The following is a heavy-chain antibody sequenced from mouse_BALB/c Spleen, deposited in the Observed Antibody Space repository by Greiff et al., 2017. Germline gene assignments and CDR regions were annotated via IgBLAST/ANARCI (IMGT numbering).Heavy chain of an antibody. CDR1: GYTFPSYW. J-gene: IGHJ2*01. Sequence: VQLQQSGAELARPGASVKLSCKASGYTFPSYWMQWVKQRPGQGLEWIGAIYPGDGDTRYTQKFKGKATLTADKSSSTAYMQLSSLASEDSAVYYCARLPFDYWGQGTTLTVSS. CDR3: ARLPFDY. V-gene: IGHV1-87*01. D-gene: IGHD2-4*01. CDR2: IYPGDGDT.